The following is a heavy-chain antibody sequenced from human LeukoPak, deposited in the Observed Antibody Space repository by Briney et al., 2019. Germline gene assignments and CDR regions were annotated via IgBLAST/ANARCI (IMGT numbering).Heavy chain of an antibody. CDR1: GFTFSSYW. V-gene: IGHV3-74*01. Sequence: PGGSLRLSCAASGFTFSSYWMHWVRQAPGKGLVWVSRINSDGSSTSYADSVKGRFTISRDNAKNTLYLQMNSLRAEDTAVYYCARVSSSWYDHYYYYYMDVWGKGTTVTVSS. J-gene: IGHJ6*03. CDR3: ARVSSSWYDHYYYYYMDV. CDR2: INSDGSST. D-gene: IGHD6-13*01.